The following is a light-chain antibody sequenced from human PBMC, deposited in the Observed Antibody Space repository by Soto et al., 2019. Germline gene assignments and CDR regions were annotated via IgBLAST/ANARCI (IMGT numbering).Light chain of an antibody. Sequence: EIVLTQSPATLSLSPGERATLSCSASQSVSSYLAWYQQKPGQAPRLLIYDTSTRATGLPDRFSGSGSGTEFTLTISSLQSEDFAVYYCQQYHKWPITFGQGTRLEIK. CDR3: QQYHKWPIT. CDR2: DTS. V-gene: IGKV3-15*01. CDR1: QSVSSY. J-gene: IGKJ5*01.